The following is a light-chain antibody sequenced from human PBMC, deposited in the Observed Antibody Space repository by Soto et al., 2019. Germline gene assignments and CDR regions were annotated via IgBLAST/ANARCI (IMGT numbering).Light chain of an antibody. CDR1: QDSSSW. Sequence: DIQMTQSPSSVSASVGDRVTITCRASQDSSSWLAWLQQKPGKAPKLLIYAASSLQIGVPSRFSGSVSGTDFSLPISRLQPEDYAAYSGQQGNSFPVSFGGGNKGEIK. V-gene: IGKV1-12*01. CDR2: AAS. J-gene: IGKJ4*01. CDR3: QQGNSFPVS.